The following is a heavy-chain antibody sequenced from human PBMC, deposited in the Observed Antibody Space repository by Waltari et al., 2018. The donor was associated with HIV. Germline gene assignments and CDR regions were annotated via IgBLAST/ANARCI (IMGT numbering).Heavy chain of an antibody. CDR3: ARGSRGDGYKSSFDY. V-gene: IGHV1-69*12. CDR1: GGTFSSYA. D-gene: IGHD5-12*01. J-gene: IGHJ4*02. CDR2: IIPIFGTA. Sequence: QVQLVQSGAEVKKPGSPVKVSCRASGGTFSSYARSWVRPAPGQGLEWMGGIIPIFGTANYAQKVQGRVTITADESTSTAYMELSSLRSEDTAVYYCARGSRGDGYKSSFDYWGQGTLVTVSS.